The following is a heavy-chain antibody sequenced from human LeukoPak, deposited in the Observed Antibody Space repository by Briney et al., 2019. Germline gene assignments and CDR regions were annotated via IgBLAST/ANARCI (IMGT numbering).Heavy chain of an antibody. CDR1: GGSISIYY. CDR2: IYYSGST. V-gene: IGHV4-59*08. CDR3: AGSTDYGGNSPFDY. D-gene: IGHD4-17*01. J-gene: IGHJ4*02. Sequence: PSETLSLTCTVSGGSISIYYWSWIRQPPGKGLEWIGYIYYSGSTNYNPSLKSRVTISVDTSKNQFSLKLSSVTAADTAVYYCAGSTDYGGNSPFDYWGQGTLVTVSS.